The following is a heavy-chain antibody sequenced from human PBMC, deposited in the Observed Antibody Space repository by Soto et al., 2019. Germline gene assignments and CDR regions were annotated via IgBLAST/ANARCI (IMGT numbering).Heavy chain of an antibody. V-gene: IGHV1-46*01. J-gene: IGHJ5*02. CDR3: ARDFVGGTIFGVVIHNWFDP. CDR1: GYTFTSYY. CDR2: INPSGGST. D-gene: IGHD3-3*01. Sequence: ASVKVSWKASGYTFTSYYMHWVRQAPGRGLEWMGIINPSGGSTSYAQKFQGRVTMTRDTSTSTVYMELSSLRSEDTAVYYCARDFVGGTIFGVVIHNWFDPWGQGTLVTVSS.